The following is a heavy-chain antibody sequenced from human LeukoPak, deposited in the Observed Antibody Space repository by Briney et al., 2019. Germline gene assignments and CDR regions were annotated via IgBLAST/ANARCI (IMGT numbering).Heavy chain of an antibody. Sequence: PSETLSLTCTVSGGSISSYYWSWIRQPPGKGLEWIGYIYTSGSTNYNPSLKSRVTISVDTSKNQFSLKLSSVTAADTAVYYCASSYGRGGYGDFDYWGQGNLVTVSS. D-gene: IGHD5-12*01. CDR2: IYTSGST. J-gene: IGHJ4*02. V-gene: IGHV4-4*09. CDR3: ASSYGRGGYGDFDY. CDR1: GGSISSYY.